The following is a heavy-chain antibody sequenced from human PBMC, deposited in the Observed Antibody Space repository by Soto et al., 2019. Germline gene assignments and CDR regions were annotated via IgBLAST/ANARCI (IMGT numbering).Heavy chain of an antibody. CDR1: GFTFSSYA. J-gene: IGHJ4*02. CDR3: ARRDGYNFDY. Sequence: EVQLVESGGGLVQPGGSLRLSCAASGFTFSSYAMHWVRQAPGKGLEYVSAISSHGGSTYYANSVKGRFTISRDNSKNTLYLQMGSLRAEDMAVYYCARRDGYNFDYWGQGTLVTVSS. D-gene: IGHD5-12*01. CDR2: ISSHGGST. V-gene: IGHV3-64*01.